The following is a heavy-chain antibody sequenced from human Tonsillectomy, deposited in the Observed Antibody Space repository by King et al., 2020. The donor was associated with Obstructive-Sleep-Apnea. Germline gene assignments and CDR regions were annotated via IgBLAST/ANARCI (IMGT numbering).Heavy chain of an antibody. CDR1: GFTFGDYG. CDR3: TRYEWESIGWFDP. D-gene: IGHD1-26*01. Sequence: VQLQESGGDLVQPGRSLRLSYTASGFTFGDYGMSWFRQAPGKGLEWVGFIRSKSYGGTTDYAASVKGRFTVSRDDSQSIAYLQMNSLKTEDTAVYYCTRYEWESIGWFDPWGQGTLVTVSS. J-gene: IGHJ5*02. V-gene: IGHV3-49*03. CDR2: IRSKSYGGTT.